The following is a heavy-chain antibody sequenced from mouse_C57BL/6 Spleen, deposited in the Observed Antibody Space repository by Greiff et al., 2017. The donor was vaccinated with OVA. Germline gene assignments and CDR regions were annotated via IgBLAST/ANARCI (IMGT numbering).Heavy chain of an antibody. CDR3: ARRYYGSSPWYFDV. CDR1: GYTFTSYW. D-gene: IGHD1-1*01. CDR2: IDPSDSYT. Sequence: QVQLQQPGAELVKPGASVKLSCKASGYTFTSYWMQWVKQRPGQGLEWIGEIDPSDSYTNYNQKFKGKATLTVDTSSSTAYMQLSSLTSEDSAVYYCARRYYGSSPWYFDVWGTGTTVTVSS. V-gene: IGHV1-50*01. J-gene: IGHJ1*03.